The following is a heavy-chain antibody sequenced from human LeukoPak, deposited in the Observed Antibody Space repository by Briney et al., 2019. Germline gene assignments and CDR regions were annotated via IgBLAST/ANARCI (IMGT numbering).Heavy chain of an antibody. CDR1: GFTFGSYA. CDR3: ARTIAQYSNSWLYFYYGLDV. CDR2: ISGGSEDT. V-gene: IGHV3-23*01. D-gene: IGHD6-13*01. J-gene: IGHJ6*01. Sequence: PGGSLRLSCTASGFTFGSYAMSWVRQAPGKGLEWVSSISGGSEDTYYADSVKGRFIISRDNSKSTLYLQMNSLRAEDTAVYYCARTIAQYSNSWLYFYYGLDVWGRGTTVTVSS.